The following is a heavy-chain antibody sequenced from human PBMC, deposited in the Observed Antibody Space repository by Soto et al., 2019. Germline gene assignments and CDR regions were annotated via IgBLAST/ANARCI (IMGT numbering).Heavy chain of an antibody. Sequence: PSQTLSLTCAISGDSVSSNSAAWNWIRQSPSRGLEWLGRTYYRSKWYNDYAVSVKSRITINPDTSKNQFSLQLNSVTPEDTAVYYCARDDGLLWFVELQFNWIDPWGQGTLVTGSS. CDR2: TYYRSKWYN. J-gene: IGHJ5*02. D-gene: IGHD3-10*01. CDR3: ARDDGLLWFVELQFNWIDP. CDR1: GDSVSSNSAA. V-gene: IGHV6-1*01.